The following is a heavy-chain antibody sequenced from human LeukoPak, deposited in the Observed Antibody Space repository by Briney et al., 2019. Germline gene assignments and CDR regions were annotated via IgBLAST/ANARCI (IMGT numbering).Heavy chain of an antibody. J-gene: IGHJ6*02. D-gene: IGHD3-9*01. CDR3: ARGLLTGYYNRYYYYGMDV. V-gene: IGHV4-34*01. CDR1: GGSFSGYY. CDR2: INHSGST. Sequence: ASETLSLTCAVYGGSFSGYYWSWIRQPPGKGLEWIGEINHSGSTNYNPSLKSRVTISVDTSKNQISLKLSSVTAADTAVYYCARGLLTGYYNRYYYYGMDVWGQGTTVTVSS.